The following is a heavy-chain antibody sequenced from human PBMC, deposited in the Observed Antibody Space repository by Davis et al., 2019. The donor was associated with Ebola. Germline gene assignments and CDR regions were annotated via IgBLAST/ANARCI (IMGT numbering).Heavy chain of an antibody. CDR2: ISSSSSTI. CDR3: TDYYYYGMDV. CDR1: GFTFSVYY. V-gene: IGHV3-11*04. Sequence: GGSLRLSCAASGFTFSVYYMSWIRQAPGKGPEWVSSISSSSSTIYYADSVKGRFTISRDNAKNSLYLQMNSLRAEDTAVYYCTDYYYYGMDVWGQGTTVTVSS. J-gene: IGHJ6*02.